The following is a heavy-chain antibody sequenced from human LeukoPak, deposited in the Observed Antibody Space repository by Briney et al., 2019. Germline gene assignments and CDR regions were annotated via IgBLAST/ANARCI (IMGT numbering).Heavy chain of an antibody. CDR1: GFTFTSYG. CDR2: ITGSGGST. CDR3: AMDGVSARLEK. Sequence: PGGSLRLSCAASGFTFTSYGMSWVRQAPGKGLEWVSTITGSGGSTYYADSVKGRFTISRDNSKNTLFLQMNSLRAEDTAVYYCAMDGVSARLEKWGQGALVTVSS. J-gene: IGHJ4*02. D-gene: IGHD2-8*01. V-gene: IGHV3-23*01.